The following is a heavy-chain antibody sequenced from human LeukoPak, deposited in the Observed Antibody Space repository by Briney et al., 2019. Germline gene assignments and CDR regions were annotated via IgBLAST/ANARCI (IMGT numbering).Heavy chain of an antibody. CDR2: IYHSGST. V-gene: IGHV4-30-2*01. Sequence: SETLSLTCAVSGGSISSGGYSWSWIRQPPGKGLEWIGYIYHSGSTYYNPSLKSRVTISVDRSKNQFSLKLSSVTAADTAVYYCARSHGDSHDFDYWGQGTLVTVSS. CDR1: GGSISSGGYS. D-gene: IGHD4-17*01. CDR3: ARSHGDSHDFDY. J-gene: IGHJ4*02.